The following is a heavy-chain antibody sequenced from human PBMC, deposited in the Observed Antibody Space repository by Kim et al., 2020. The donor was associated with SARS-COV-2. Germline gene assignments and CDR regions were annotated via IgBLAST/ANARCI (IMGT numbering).Heavy chain of an antibody. Sequence: ASVKVSCKASGYTFTSYDINWVRQATGQGLEWMGWMNPNSGNTGYAQKFQGRVTMTRNTSISTAYMELSSLRSEDTAVYYCSVSRQGEGHYYYYGMDVWGQGTTVTVSS. CDR1: GYTFTSYD. J-gene: IGHJ6*02. D-gene: IGHD1-26*01. CDR2: MNPNSGNT. CDR3: SVSRQGEGHYYYYGMDV. V-gene: IGHV1-8*01.